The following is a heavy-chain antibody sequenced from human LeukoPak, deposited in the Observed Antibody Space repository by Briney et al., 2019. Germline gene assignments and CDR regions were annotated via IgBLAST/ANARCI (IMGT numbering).Heavy chain of an antibody. V-gene: IGHV1-2*02. D-gene: IGHD6-19*01. J-gene: IGHJ4*02. Sequence: ASVKVSCKASGYTFTGYYMHWVRQAPGQGLEWMGWINPNSGGTNYAQKFQGRVTMTRDTSISTAYMELSRLRSDDTAVYYCAKAYSSDWTPPHLYYFDYWGQGTLVTVSS. CDR3: AKAYSSDWTPPHLYYFDY. CDR1: GYTFTGYY. CDR2: INPNSGGT.